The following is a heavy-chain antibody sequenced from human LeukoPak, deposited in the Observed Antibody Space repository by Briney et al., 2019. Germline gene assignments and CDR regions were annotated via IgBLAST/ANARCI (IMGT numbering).Heavy chain of an antibody. CDR1: GGSISSYY. CDR3: ARGLYGDYGRVDAFDI. CDR2: IYYSGST. Sequence: PSETLSLTCTVSGGSISSYYWSWIRQPPGKGLEWIGYIYYSGSTNYNPSLKGRVTISVDTSKNQFSLKLSSVTAADTAVYYCARGLYGDYGRVDAFDIWGQGTMVTVSS. J-gene: IGHJ3*02. V-gene: IGHV4-59*01. D-gene: IGHD4-17*01.